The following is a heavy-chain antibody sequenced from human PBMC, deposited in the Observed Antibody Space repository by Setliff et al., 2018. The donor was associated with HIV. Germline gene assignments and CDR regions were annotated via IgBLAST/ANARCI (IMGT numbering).Heavy chain of an antibody. V-gene: IGHV4-59*11. J-gene: IGHJ4*02. Sequence: SETLSLTCFVSGVSISDHYWGWIRQPPGKGLEWIGYIYHSGSAIYNPSLNSRVIISVDRSKNQFSLKLNSVTAADTAVYYCVRVPDYWGQGTLVTVSS. CDR3: VRVPDY. CDR1: GVSISDHY. CDR2: IYHSGSA.